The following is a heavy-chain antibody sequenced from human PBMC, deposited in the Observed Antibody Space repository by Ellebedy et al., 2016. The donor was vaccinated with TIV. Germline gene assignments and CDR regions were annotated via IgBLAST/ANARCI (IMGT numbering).Heavy chain of an antibody. J-gene: IGHJ6*02. CDR3: ASKEDIVVVPAAAGHYYYGMDV. CDR1: GGTFSSYA. D-gene: IGHD2-2*01. V-gene: IGHV1-69*13. Sequence: AASVKVSCKASGGTFSSYAISWVRQAPGQGLEWMGGIIPIFGTANYAQKFQGRVTITADESTSTAYMELSSLRSEDTAVYYCASKEDIVVVPAAAGHYYYGMDVWGQGTTVTVSS. CDR2: IIPIFGTA.